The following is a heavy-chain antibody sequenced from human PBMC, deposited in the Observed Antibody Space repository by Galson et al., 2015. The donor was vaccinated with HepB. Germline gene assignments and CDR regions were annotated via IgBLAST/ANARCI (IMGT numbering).Heavy chain of an antibody. CDR3: ARHGRNEPFAS. CDR2: IIPIFGTA. J-gene: IGHJ4*02. CDR1: GGTFSSYA. D-gene: IGHD1-1*01. V-gene: IGHV1-69*13. Sequence: SVKVSCKASGGTFSSYAISWVRQAPGQGLEWMGGIIPIFGTANYAQKFQGRVTITADESTSTAYMELSSLKASDTAIYYCARHGRNEPFASWGQGTLVTVSS.